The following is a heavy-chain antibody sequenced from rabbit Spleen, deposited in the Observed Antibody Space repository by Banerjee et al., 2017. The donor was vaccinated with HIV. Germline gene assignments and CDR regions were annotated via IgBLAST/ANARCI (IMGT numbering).Heavy chain of an antibody. CDR3: ARDTGTSFSSYGMDL. V-gene: IGHV1S40*01. CDR1: GFSFNIDYF. CDR2: IYTGISTNT. J-gene: IGHJ6*01. Sequence: QSLEESGGDLVKPEGSLTLTCTASGFSFNIDYFPCWVRQAPGKGLEWIACIYTGISTNTYYANWAKGRFTISKTSSTTVTLQMTSLTAADTATYFCARDTGTSFSSYGMDLWGPGTLVTVS. D-gene: IGHD8-1*01.